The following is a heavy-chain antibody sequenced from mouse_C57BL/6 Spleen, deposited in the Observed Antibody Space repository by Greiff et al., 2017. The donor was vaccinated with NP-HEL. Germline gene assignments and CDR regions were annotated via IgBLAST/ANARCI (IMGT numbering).Heavy chain of an antibody. CDR2: IHPNSGST. J-gene: IGHJ2*01. CDR3: ANPDGYYGY. CDR1: GYTFTSYW. V-gene: IGHV1-64*01. D-gene: IGHD2-3*01. Sequence: VQLVESGAELVKPGASVKLSCKASGYTFTSYWMHWVKQRPGQGLEWIGMIHPNSGSTNYNEKFKSKATLTVDKSSSTAYMQLSSLTSEDSAVYYCANPDGYYGYWGQGTTLTVSS.